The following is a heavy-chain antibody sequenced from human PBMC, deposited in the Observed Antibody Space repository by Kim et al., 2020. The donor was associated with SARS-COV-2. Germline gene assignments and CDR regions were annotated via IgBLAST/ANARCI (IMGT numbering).Heavy chain of an antibody. D-gene: IGHD3-3*01. CDR3: ARHRAGVAFRAFDI. V-gene: IGHV4-59*08. J-gene: IGHJ3*02. Sequence: NQSLKSRVTVSVETSKNQLSLRLTSVSASDTAVYYCARHRAGVAFRAFDIWGQGTMVSVSS.